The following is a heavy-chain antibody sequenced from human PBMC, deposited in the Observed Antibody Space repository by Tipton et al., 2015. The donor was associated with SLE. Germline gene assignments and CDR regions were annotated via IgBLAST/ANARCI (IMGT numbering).Heavy chain of an antibody. D-gene: IGHD2/OR15-2a*01. J-gene: IGHJ1*01. CDR2: ISTSGNTK. Sequence: SLRLSCAASGFTFSSYEMNWVRQAPGKGLEWVSYISTSGNTKFYADSVKGRFIISRDNAKNSLYLQTSSLRADDTAVYYCATKIGGLEYFQNWGQGTLVTVSS. CDR1: GFTFSSYE. CDR3: ATKIGGLEYFQN. V-gene: IGHV3-48*03.